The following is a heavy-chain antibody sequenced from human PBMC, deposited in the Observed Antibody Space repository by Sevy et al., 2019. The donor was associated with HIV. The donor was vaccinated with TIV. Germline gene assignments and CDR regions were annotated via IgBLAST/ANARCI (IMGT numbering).Heavy chain of an antibody. CDR3: TRRITMIVVVGSYFDY. CDR2: IRSKAYGGTT. CDR1: GFTFGDYA. Sequence: GGSQRLSCTASGFTFGDYAMSWFRQAPGKGLEWVGFIRSKAYGGTTEYAASVKGRFTISRDDSKSIAYLQMNSLKTEDTAVYYCTRRITMIVVVGSYFDYWGQGTLVTVSS. V-gene: IGHV3-49*03. D-gene: IGHD3-22*01. J-gene: IGHJ4*02.